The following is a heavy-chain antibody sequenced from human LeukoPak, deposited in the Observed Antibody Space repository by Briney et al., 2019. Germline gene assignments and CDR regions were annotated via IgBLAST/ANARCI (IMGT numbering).Heavy chain of an antibody. Sequence: GGSLRLSCAASGCTFSSYWMHWVRQAPGKGLVRVSRINSDGSSTSYADSVKGRFTISRDNAKNTLYLQMNSLRAEDTAVYYCARDEGWYFDLWGRGTLVTVSS. CDR2: INSDGSST. V-gene: IGHV3-74*01. CDR1: GCTFSSYW. CDR3: ARDEGWYFDL. J-gene: IGHJ2*01.